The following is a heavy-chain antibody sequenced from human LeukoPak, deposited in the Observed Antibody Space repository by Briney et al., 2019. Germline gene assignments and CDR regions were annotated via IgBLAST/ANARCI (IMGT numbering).Heavy chain of an antibody. CDR1: GFTFSSYA. J-gene: IGHJ4*02. CDR2: ISGSGGST. CDR3: AKVSPLGSYYYGGFDY. D-gene: IGHD1-26*01. V-gene: IGHV3-23*01. Sequence: GGSLRLSCAASGFTFSSYAMSWVRQAPGKGLEWVSAISGSGGSTYYADSVKGRFTISRDNSKNTLYLQMNSLRAEDTAVYYCAKVSPLGSYYYGGFDYWGQGTLVTVSS.